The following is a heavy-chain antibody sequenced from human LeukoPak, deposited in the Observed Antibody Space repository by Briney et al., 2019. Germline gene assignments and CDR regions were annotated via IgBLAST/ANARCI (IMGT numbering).Heavy chain of an antibody. Sequence: GGSLRFSCAASGFSFSYSGMHWVRQAPGKGLEWVAFIRSDGSDKYYADSVKGRFTLSRDNSMNTLFLQMNSLRAEDTAVYYCANQGHGTFTYYYDSSGPLDYWGQGTLVTVSS. V-gene: IGHV3-30*02. CDR2: IRSDGSDK. J-gene: IGHJ4*02. CDR3: ANQGHGTFTYYYDSSGPLDY. D-gene: IGHD3-22*01. CDR1: GFSFSYSG.